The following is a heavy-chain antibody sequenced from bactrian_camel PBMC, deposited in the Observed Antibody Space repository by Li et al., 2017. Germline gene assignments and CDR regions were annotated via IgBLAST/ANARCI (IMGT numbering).Heavy chain of an antibody. D-gene: IGHD6*01. V-gene: IGHV3S1*01. J-gene: IGHJ4*01. CDR1: GDTISRNC. Sequence: HVQLVESGGGSVQPGGSLKLSCIISGDTISRNCMVWFRQAPGKEREGVASIHPGSGLTNSGLTQYADSVKGRFVISQDSAKKTLYLQMHNLQPEDAGTYYCAAGWRQLLATYSGHKCHWYGGNYDYWGQGTQVTVS. CDR3: AAGWRQLLATYSGHKCHWYGGNYDY. CDR2: IHPGSGLT.